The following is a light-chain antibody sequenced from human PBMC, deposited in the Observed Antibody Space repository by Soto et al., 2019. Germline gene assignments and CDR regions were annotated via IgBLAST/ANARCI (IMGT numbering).Light chain of an antibody. CDR1: QSVETF. CDR3: QQYNNWPPIT. CDR2: GAS. J-gene: IGKJ5*01. V-gene: IGKV3-15*01. Sequence: DIVMTQSPAILSVSPGERATLSCRASQSVETFLAWFQHKAGQAPRLLIFGASTRAAGVPARFSGGGSGTEFTLTIDSLRSEDFAVYYCQQYNNWPPITFGQGTRLEI.